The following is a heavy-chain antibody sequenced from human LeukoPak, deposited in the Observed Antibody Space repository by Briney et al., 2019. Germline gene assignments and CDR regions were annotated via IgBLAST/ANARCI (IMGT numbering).Heavy chain of an antibody. CDR2: IYPGDSDT. Sequence: GESLKISCKGSGYSFTSYWIGWVRQMPGKGLEWMGIIYPGDSDTRYSPSFQGQVTISADKSISTAYLRWSSLKASDTAMYYCARGAVGYYDSSDYLPPFDYWGQGTLVTVSS. V-gene: IGHV5-51*01. D-gene: IGHD3-22*01. CDR3: ARGAVGYYDSSDYLPPFDY. J-gene: IGHJ4*02. CDR1: GYSFTSYW.